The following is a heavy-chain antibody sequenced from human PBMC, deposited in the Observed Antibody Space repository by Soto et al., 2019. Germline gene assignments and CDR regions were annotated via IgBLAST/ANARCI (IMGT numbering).Heavy chain of an antibody. CDR1: GRTFSSYT. Sequence: QVQLVQSGAEVKKPGSSVKVSCKASGRTFSSYTITWVRQAPGQGLEWMGGITPMFGTPNYAQKFRGRVTITADESSSTAYMELSSLRSEDTAMYFCARDVTLYDSRAYYYLYWGQGTLVTVSS. CDR2: ITPMFGTP. CDR3: ARDVTLYDSRAYYYLY. D-gene: IGHD3-22*01. J-gene: IGHJ4*02. V-gene: IGHV1-69*01.